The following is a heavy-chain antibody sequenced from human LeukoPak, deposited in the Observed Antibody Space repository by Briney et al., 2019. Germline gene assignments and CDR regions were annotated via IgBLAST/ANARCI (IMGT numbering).Heavy chain of an antibody. V-gene: IGHV1-2*02. Sequence: ASVKVSCKASGYTFTSYGISWVRQAPGQGLEWMGWINPNSGGTNYAQKFQGRVTMTRDTSISTAYMELSRLRSDDTAVYYCARVPDLVSWPTSDAFDIWGQGTMVTVSS. J-gene: IGHJ3*02. CDR2: INPNSGGT. D-gene: IGHD6-13*01. CDR1: GYTFTSYG. CDR3: ARVPDLVSWPTSDAFDI.